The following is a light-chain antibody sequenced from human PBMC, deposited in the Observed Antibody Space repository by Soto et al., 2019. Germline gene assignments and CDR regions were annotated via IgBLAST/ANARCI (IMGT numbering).Light chain of an antibody. CDR1: QSIGNW. J-gene: IGKJ1*01. CDR2: KGS. CDR3: LQYNNYPWT. Sequence: DIQMTQSPSTLSASVGDRVTITCRSSQSIGNWLACCQQKPGKAPKLLIYKGSDLQSGVPSRFSGSGSGAEFTLTISSLQPDDVATYYCLQYNNYPWTFGQGTKVDI. V-gene: IGKV1-5*03.